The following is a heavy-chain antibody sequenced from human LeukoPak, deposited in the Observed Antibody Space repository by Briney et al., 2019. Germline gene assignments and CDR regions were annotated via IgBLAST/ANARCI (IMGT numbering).Heavy chain of an antibody. V-gene: IGHV4-34*01. Sequence: SETLSLTCAVYGGSFSGYYWSWIRQPPGKGLEWIGEINHSGSTNYNPSLKSRVTISVDTSKNQFSLKLNSVTAADTAVYYCARGVPTATARWFDPWGQGTLVTVSS. D-gene: IGHD2-21*02. CDR3: ARGVPTATARWFDP. CDR1: GGSFSGYY. CDR2: INHSGST. J-gene: IGHJ5*02.